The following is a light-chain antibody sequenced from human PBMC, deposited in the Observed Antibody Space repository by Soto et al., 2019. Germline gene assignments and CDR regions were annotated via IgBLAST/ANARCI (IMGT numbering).Light chain of an antibody. CDR3: QQYNRYSSGT. J-gene: IGKJ1*01. CDR1: QSIDSW. CDR2: KAS. Sequence: DIQMTQSPSTLSASVGDRVTITCRASQSIDSWLAWYQQKPGKAPNLLIYKASSLESGVPSRFSGSGSGTEFTLTISSLQPDDFATYYCQQYNRYSSGTFGQGTKVDIK. V-gene: IGKV1-5*03.